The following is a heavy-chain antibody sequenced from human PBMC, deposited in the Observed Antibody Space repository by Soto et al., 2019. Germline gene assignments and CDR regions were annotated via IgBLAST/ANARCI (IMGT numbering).Heavy chain of an antibody. CDR3: GRKSDAAAGKPPDY. D-gene: IGHD6-25*01. CDR2: IYYNGRT. CDR1: GGFISSSSYY. J-gene: IGHJ4*02. Sequence: QVQLQESGPGLVKPSETLSLTCTVSGGFISSSSYYWAWIRQAPEKGLEWIGSIYYNGRTSNNPSLESRVIISVDTSKNQVSLKLTSVTAADTAVYFCGRKSDAAAGKPPDYWGQGTLVTVSS. V-gene: IGHV4-39*01.